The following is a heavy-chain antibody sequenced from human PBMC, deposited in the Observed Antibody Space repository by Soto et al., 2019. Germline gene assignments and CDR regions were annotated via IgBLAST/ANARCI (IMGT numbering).Heavy chain of an antibody. V-gene: IGHV4-30-4*01. J-gene: IGHJ6*02. CDR3: AREAMRDFWSHGLDV. CDR1: GGSISSADYC. Sequence: QVQLQESGPGLVKPSQTLSLTCTVSGGSISSADYCWSWVRQPPGNGLEWIGSIYSSELTYYNPSLQSRVTISVDTSTKQFSLKLSSLTAADTAVYYCAREAMRDFWSHGLDVLGQGTTVTVSS. D-gene: IGHD3-3*01. CDR2: IYSSELT.